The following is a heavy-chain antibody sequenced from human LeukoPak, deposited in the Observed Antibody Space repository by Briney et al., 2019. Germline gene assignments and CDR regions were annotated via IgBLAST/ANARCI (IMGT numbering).Heavy chain of an antibody. V-gene: IGHV1-69*05. CDR2: IIPIFGTA. J-gene: IGHJ6*03. D-gene: IGHD4-23*01. CDR3: ARDKADYGGNSERGAQSRNYYYYYMDV. CDR1: GGTFSSYA. Sequence: SVKVSCKASGGTFSSYAISWVRQAPGQGLEWMGGIIPIFGTANYAQKFQGRVTITTDESTSTAYMELSSLRSEDTAVYYCARDKADYGGNSERGAQSRNYYYYYMDVWGKGTTVTVSS.